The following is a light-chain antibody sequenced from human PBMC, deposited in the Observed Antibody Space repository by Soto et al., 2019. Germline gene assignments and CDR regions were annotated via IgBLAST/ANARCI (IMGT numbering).Light chain of an antibody. V-gene: IGKV3-11*01. CDR1: QSVSSY. Sequence: EIVLTQSPATLSLSPGARATLSCRASQSVSSYLAWYQQKPGQAPRLLIYDASNRATGIPARFSGSGSGTDFNLTITSLEPEDFAVYYCQQRSNWYTFGQGTKLEI. J-gene: IGKJ2*01. CDR2: DAS. CDR3: QQRSNWYT.